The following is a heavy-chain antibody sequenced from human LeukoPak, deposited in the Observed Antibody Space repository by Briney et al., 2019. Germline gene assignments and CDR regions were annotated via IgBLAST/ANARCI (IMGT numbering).Heavy chain of an antibody. Sequence: PSETLSLICTVSGGSISNYYWSWIRQPPGKALEWIGFIYYSGSTYYNPSLKSRVTISVDRSKNQFSLKLSSVTAADTAVYYCARSLGFDCSSTSCYDGYFDLWGRGTLVTVSS. D-gene: IGHD2-2*01. CDR2: IYYSGST. CDR1: GGSISNYY. V-gene: IGHV4-59*12. CDR3: ARSLGFDCSSTSCYDGYFDL. J-gene: IGHJ2*01.